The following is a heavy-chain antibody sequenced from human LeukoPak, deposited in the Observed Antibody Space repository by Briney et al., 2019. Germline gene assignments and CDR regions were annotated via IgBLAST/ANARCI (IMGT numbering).Heavy chain of an antibody. V-gene: IGHV1-69*06. Sequence: SVKVSCKASGDTFNYYGISWVRQAPGQGLEWMSGIMPVFNAPNYAQSFQGRVTITADKSTTTVYMELSSLKSDDTAVYFCARDAVFRGSGSYSPPYYYYYMDVWGKGTTVTVSS. CDR1: GDTFNYYG. D-gene: IGHD3-10*01. CDR2: IMPVFNAP. J-gene: IGHJ6*03. CDR3: ARDAVFRGSGSYSPPYYYYYMDV.